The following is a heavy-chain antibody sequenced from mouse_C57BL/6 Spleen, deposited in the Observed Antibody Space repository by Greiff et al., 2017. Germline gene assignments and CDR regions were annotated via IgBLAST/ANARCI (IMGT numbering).Heavy chain of an antibody. J-gene: IGHJ2*01. Sequence: VQLQQSGAELVRPGTSVKMSCKASGYTFTNYWIGWAKQRPGHGLEWIGDIYPGGGYTNYNEKFKGKATLTADKSSSTAYMQFSSLTSEDSAIYNCARERDYYGSSPFDYWGQGTTLTVAS. CDR3: ARERDYYGSSPFDY. CDR2: IYPGGGYT. CDR1: GYTFTNYW. D-gene: IGHD1-1*01. V-gene: IGHV1-63*01.